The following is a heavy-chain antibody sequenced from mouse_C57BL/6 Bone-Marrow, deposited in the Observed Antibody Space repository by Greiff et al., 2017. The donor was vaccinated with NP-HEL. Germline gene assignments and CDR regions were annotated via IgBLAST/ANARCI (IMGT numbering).Heavy chain of an antibody. CDR2: IDPNSGGT. CDR1: GYTFTSYL. D-gene: IGHD1-1*01. CDR3: ARDYYGSSSCDY. J-gene: IGHJ2*01. V-gene: IGHV1-72*01. Sequence: QVQLQQPGAELVKPGASVKLSCKASGYTFTSYLMHWVKQRPGRGLEWIGRIDPNSGGTKYNEKFKSKATLTVDKPSSTAYMQLNSLTSEDSAVYYCARDYYGSSSCDYGGQGTTLTVSS.